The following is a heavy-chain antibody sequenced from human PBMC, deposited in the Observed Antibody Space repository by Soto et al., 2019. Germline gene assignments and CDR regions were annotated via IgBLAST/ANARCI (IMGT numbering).Heavy chain of an antibody. CDR1: GGSVSSGSYY. V-gene: IGHV4-61*01. CDR3: ARCYPNYYGMDV. D-gene: IGHD3-16*02. CDR2: IYYSGST. Sequence: SETLSLTCTVSGGSVSSGSYYWSWIRQPPGKGLEWIGYIYYSGSTNYNPSLKSRVTISVDTSKNQFSLKLSSVTAADTAVYYCARCYPNYYGMDVWGQGTTVTGSS. J-gene: IGHJ6*02.